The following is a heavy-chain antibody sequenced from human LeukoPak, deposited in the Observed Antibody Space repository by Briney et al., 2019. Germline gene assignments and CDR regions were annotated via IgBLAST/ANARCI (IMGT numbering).Heavy chain of an antibody. CDR1: GGSINSYY. J-gene: IGHJ4*02. CDR2: IYYSGST. D-gene: IGHD6-13*01. V-gene: IGHV4-59*08. CDR3: ARRRSSSWSFDS. Sequence: PSETLSLTCTVSGGSINSYYWSWIRQPPGKELEWMGNIYYSGSTNYNPSLKSRVTISVDTSKNHFSLMLTSVTAADTAVYYCARRRSSSWSFDSWGQGTLVTVSS.